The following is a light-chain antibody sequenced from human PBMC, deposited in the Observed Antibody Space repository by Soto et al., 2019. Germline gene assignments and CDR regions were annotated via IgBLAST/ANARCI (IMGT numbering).Light chain of an antibody. Sequence: EIVLTQSPGTLSLSPGERATLSCRASQSVSSSYLAWYQQKPGQAPRLLIYGASSRATGIPDRFSGSGSGTDLGLTISRLEPEDFAVYYCQQYGSSPPWTFGQGTKVEIK. V-gene: IGKV3-20*01. CDR2: GAS. J-gene: IGKJ1*01. CDR3: QQYGSSPPWT. CDR1: QSVSSSY.